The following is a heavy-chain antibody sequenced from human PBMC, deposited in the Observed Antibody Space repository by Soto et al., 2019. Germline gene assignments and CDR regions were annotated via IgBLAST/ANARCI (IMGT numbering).Heavy chain of an antibody. CDR2: IYYSGST. J-gene: IGHJ4*02. CDR1: GGSISSYY. D-gene: IGHD3-10*01. Sequence: PSETLSLTCTVSGGSISSYYWSWIRQPPGKGLEWIGYIYYSGSTNYNPSLKSRVTISVDTSKNQFSLKLSSVTAADTAVYYCARQIRVHGSGLQNFDYWGQGTLVTVSS. CDR3: ARQIRVHGSGLQNFDY. V-gene: IGHV4-59*08.